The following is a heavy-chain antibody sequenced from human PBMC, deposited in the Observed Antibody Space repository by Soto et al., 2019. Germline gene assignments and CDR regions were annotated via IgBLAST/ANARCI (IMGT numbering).Heavy chain of an antibody. CDR2: IIPIFGTA. V-gene: IGHV1-69*13. CDR1: GGTFSSYA. CDR3: ASRSYHCWGGPADYYYGLDV. D-gene: IGHD2-15*01. J-gene: IGHJ6*02. Sequence: VKMSSEACGGTFSSYANQWVRPAPGQGLEWMGGIIPIFGTANYSEKFQGSGTITSDKSTSTAYMELSSLRSEDTALYDGASRSYHCWGGPADYYYGLDVCSQRPTVTVAS.